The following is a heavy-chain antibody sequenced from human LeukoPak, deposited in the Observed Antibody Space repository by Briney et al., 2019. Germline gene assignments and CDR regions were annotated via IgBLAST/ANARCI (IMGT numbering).Heavy chain of an antibody. CDR3: ARAGIAAAGLDY. CDR1: GFTFSSYD. CDR2: IGTAGDT. Sequence: GGSLRLSCAASGFTFSSYDMHWVRQATGKGLEWVSAIGTAGDTYHPGSVKGRFTISRENAKNSLYLQMNSLRAGDTAVYYCARAGIAAAGLDYWGQGTLVTVSS. J-gene: IGHJ4*02. D-gene: IGHD6-13*01. V-gene: IGHV3-13*01.